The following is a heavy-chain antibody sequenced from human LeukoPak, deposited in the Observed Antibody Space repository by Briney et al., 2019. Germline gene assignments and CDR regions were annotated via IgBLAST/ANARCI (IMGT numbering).Heavy chain of an antibody. CDR2: IYYSGST. Sequence: PSETLSLTCTVSGGSISSYYWSWIRQHPGKGLEWIGYIYYSGSTYYNPSLKSRVTISVDTSKNQFSLKLSSVTAADTAVYYCARDGESYGDLELAFDIWGQGTMVTVSS. CDR3: ARDGESYGDLELAFDI. J-gene: IGHJ3*02. D-gene: IGHD4-17*01. CDR1: GGSISSYY. V-gene: IGHV4-59*06.